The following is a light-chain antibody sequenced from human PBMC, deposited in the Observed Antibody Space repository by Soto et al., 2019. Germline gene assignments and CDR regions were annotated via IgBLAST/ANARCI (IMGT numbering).Light chain of an antibody. J-gene: IGKJ1*01. CDR1: QSIGAW. V-gene: IGKV1-5*01. Sequence: DIPMTQSPSTLSASVGDRVTISCRASQSIGAWLAWYQQKPGNAPKLLIYDASTLHRGVPSSFRCRGSRTELTLAIGSHQPYNFATDCYQQYHTYARTFGQGTKVEIK. CDR3: QQYHTYART. CDR2: DAS.